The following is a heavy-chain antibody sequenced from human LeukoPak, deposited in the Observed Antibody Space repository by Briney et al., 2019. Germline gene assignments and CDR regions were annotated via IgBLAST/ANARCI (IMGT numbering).Heavy chain of an antibody. D-gene: IGHD3-10*01. CDR2: IRYDGSSM. J-gene: IGHJ4*02. CDR1: GFTFSTYG. CDR3: AKGLFYGSGSYYLDY. Sequence: GGSLRLSCAASGFTFSTYGMHWVRQAPGKGLEWVAFIRYDGSSMYYADSVKGRFTISRDNSKNTLYLQMNSLRAEDTAVYYCAKGLFYGSGSYYLDYWGQGTLVTVSS. V-gene: IGHV3-30*02.